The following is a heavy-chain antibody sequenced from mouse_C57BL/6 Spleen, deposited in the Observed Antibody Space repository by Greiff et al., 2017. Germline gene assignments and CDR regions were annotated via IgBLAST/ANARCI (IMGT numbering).Heavy chain of an antibody. Sequence: VQLQQSGAELVRPGASVKLSCTASGFNIKDDYMHWVKQRPEQGLEWIGWIDPENGDTEYASKFQGKATITADTSSNTAYLQLSSLTSEDTAVYYCTPCEYGSSFDYWGQGTTLTVSS. J-gene: IGHJ2*01. CDR1: GFNIKDDY. D-gene: IGHD1-1*01. CDR3: TPCEYGSSFDY. V-gene: IGHV14-4*01. CDR2: IDPENGDT.